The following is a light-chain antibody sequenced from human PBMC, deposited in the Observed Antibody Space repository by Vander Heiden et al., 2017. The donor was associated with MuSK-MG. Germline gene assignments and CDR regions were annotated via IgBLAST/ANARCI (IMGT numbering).Light chain of an antibody. V-gene: IGLV1-40*01. CDR2: GNN. CDR1: SSNIGAGYD. CDR3: QSSDNSLSGGL. J-gene: IGLJ2*01. Sequence: QSVLTQPPSVSGAPGQRVTISCTWSSSNIGAGYDLHWYQELPGTAPKLLIYGNNHRPSGVPDRVSGSKSGASASLAITGLQAEDEADYYCQSSDNSLSGGLFGGGTKLTVL.